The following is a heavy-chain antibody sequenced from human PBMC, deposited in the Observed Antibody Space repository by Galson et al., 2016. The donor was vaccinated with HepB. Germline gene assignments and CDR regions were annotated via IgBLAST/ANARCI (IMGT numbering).Heavy chain of an antibody. Sequence: CAISGDSVSSTNTAWNWIRQSPSRGLEWLGRTYYRSKWHHQYAVSLKSRITIHPDTSKNQFSLQLTSVSPEDTAVYYCTRDISQWLRPTGGDFFDYWGQGTPVTVSS. CDR1: GDSVSSTNTA. CDR2: TYYRSKWHH. D-gene: IGHD5-12*01. V-gene: IGHV6-1*01. J-gene: IGHJ4*02. CDR3: TRDISQWLRPTGGDFFDY.